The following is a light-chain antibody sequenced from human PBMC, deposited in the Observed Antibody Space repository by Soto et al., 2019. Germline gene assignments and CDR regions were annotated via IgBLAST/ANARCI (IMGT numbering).Light chain of an antibody. CDR3: LLYYGGAVV. CDR2: RTS. Sequence: QAVVTQEPSLTVSPGGTVTLTCASSTGAVTSGYYPNWFQQKPRQTPRALIYRTSNKYSWTPARFSGSLLGGKAALTLSGVQPEDEAEYYCLLYYGGAVVFGGGTKLTVL. V-gene: IGLV7-43*01. CDR1: TGAVTSGYY. J-gene: IGLJ2*01.